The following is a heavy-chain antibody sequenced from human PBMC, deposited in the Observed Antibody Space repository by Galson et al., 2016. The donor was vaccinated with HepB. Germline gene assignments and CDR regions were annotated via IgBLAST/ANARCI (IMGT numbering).Heavy chain of an antibody. CDR3: ARVRSGYSGYANPYYYGMDV. CDR1: GGSFSGYY. CDR2: IDHSGST. J-gene: IGHJ6*02. Sequence: SETLSLTCAVYGGSFSGYYWSWIRQPPGKGLEWIGEIDHSGSTNYNPSLKSRVTISADTSKNQVSLMVTPVTPEDTAVYYCARVRSGYSGYANPYYYGMDVWGQGTTVTVSS. D-gene: IGHD5-12*01. V-gene: IGHV4-34*01.